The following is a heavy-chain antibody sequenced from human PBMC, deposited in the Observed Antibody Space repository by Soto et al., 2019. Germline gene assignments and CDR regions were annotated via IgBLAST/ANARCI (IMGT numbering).Heavy chain of an antibody. CDR1: GGSISSGDYY. CDR3: ARGCEYCSSTSRYGGWFDP. Sequence: PSETLSLTCTVSGGSISSGDYYWSWIRQPPGKGLEWIGYIYYSGSTYYNPSLKSRVTISVDTSKNQFSLKLSSVTAADTAVYYCARGCEYCSSTSRYGGWFDPWGQGTLVTVSS. CDR2: IYYSGST. J-gene: IGHJ5*02. D-gene: IGHD2-2*01. V-gene: IGHV4-30-4*01.